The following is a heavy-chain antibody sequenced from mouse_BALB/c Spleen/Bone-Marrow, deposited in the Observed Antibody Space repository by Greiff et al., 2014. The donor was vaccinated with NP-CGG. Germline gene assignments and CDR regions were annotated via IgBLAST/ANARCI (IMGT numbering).Heavy chain of an antibody. CDR1: GYTFSSYW. Sequence: QVQLQQSGAELMKPGASVEISCKATGYTFSSYWIEWVNQRPGHGLEWIGEILPGSGTTHYNEKFKDKATFTADTSSNTAYMQLSSLTSEDSAVYYCARGGYDTSIFAYWGQGTLVTASA. CDR2: ILPGSGTT. V-gene: IGHV1-9*01. CDR3: ARGGYDTSIFAY. D-gene: IGHD2-3*01. J-gene: IGHJ3*01.